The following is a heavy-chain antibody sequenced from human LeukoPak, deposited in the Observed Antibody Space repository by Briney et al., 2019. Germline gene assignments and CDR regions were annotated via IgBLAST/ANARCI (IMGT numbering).Heavy chain of an antibody. J-gene: IGHJ6*02. CDR3: ARATILRYSPGPWDV. D-gene: IGHD3-9*01. CDR2: SSSSSSYI. CDR1: GFTFSSYS. Sequence: GGSLRLSCAASGFTFSSYSMNWVRPAPGKGLEWVSSSSSSSSYIYYADSVKGRFTISRDNAKNSLYLQMNSLRAEDTAVYYCARATILRYSPGPWDVWGQGTTVTVSS. V-gene: IGHV3-21*01.